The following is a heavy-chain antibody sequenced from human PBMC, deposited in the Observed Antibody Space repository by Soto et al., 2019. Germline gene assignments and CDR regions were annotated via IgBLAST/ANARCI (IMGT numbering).Heavy chain of an antibody. Sequence: QVQLQESGPGLVKPSETLSLTCTVSGGSISSYYWSWIRQPPGKGLEWIGYIYYSGSTNYNPSLKSRVTISVDTSKNQFSLRLSSVTAADTAVYYCARSDGSGSYLNYWGQGTLVTVSS. J-gene: IGHJ4*02. CDR3: ARSDGSGSYLNY. CDR1: GGSISSYY. V-gene: IGHV4-59*01. CDR2: IYYSGST. D-gene: IGHD3-10*01.